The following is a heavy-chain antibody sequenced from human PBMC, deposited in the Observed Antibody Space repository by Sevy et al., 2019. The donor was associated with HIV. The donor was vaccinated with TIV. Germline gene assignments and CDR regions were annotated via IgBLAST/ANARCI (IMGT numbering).Heavy chain of an antibody. CDR2: IGTAGDT. J-gene: IGHJ4*02. V-gene: IGHV3-13*01. Sequence: GGSLRLSCAASGFTFSSYDMHWVRQATGKGLEWVSAIGTAGDTYYPGSVKGQFTISRENAKNSLYLQMNSLRAGDTAVYYCARQYCSSTSCSRAFDYWGQGTLVTVSS. CDR3: ARQYCSSTSCSRAFDY. D-gene: IGHD2-2*01. CDR1: GFTFSSYD.